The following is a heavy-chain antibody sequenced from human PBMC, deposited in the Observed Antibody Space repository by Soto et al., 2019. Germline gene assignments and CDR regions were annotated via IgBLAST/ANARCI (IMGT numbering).Heavy chain of an antibody. V-gene: IGHV3-9*01. J-gene: IGHJ4*02. CDR3: AKELCYDLLSGQFDY. CDR1: GFSLDDYA. Sequence: EVQLVESGGGLVQPGRSLRLFCAASGFSLDDYAMHWVRQAPGKGLEWVSGINWNSGRIGYADSVTGRFTISRDNAKNSLYLQMNSLRAEDTALYYCAKELCYDLLSGQFDYWGQGTLVTVSS. D-gene: IGHD3-3*01. CDR2: INWNSGRI.